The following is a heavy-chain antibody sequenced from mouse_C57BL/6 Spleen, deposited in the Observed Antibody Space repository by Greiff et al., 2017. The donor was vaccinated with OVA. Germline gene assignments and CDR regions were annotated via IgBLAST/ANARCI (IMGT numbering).Heavy chain of an antibody. D-gene: IGHD2-4*01. CDR1: GYTFTDYY. J-gene: IGHJ4*01. CDR3: ARGGLRNGSYYAMAY. Sequence: VQLQQSGPELVKPGASVKISCKASGYTFTDYYMNWVKQSHGKSLEWIGDINPNNGGTSYNQKFKGKATLTVHKSSSTAYMELRSLTSEDSAVYYCARGGLRNGSYYAMAYWGQGTSVTVSS. CDR2: INPNNGGT. V-gene: IGHV1-26*01.